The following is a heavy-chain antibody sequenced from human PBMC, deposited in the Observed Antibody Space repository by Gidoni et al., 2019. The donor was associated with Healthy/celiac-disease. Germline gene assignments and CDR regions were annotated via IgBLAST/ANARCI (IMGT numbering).Heavy chain of an antibody. D-gene: IGHD3-22*01. V-gene: IGHV3-21*01. CDR1: GFTFSSYS. Sequence: EVQLVESGGGLVKPGGSLRLSCAASGFTFSSYSMNWVRQAPGKGLEWVSSISSSSSYIYYADSVKGRFTISRDNAKNSLYLQMNSLRAEDTAVYYCRGYDSSGYSTHFDYWGQGTLVTVSS. J-gene: IGHJ4*02. CDR2: ISSSSSYI. CDR3: RGYDSSGYSTHFDY.